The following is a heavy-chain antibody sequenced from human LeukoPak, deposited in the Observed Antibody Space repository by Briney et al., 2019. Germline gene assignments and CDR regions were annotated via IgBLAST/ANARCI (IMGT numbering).Heavy chain of an antibody. CDR2: SNPNSGGT. Sequence: TSVKVSCKASGYTVTGNYMHWVRQAPGPGLEWMGRSNPNSGGTNYAQKFHGRVTMTRDTSISTAYMELSRLRSDDNTAYYCARGGSYLDYWGQGTLVTVSS. V-gene: IGHV1-2*06. J-gene: IGHJ4*02. CDR1: GYTVTGNY. CDR3: ARGGSYLDY.